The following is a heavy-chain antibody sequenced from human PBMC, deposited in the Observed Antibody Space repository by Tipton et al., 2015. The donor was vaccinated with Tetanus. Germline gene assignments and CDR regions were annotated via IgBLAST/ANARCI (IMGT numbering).Heavy chain of an antibody. D-gene: IGHD1-26*01. Sequence: TLSLTCTVSGGSISSSRYYWGWIRQPPGKGLEWIGYIYYSGSTNYNPSLKSRVTISVDTSKNQFSLKLSSVTAADTAVYYCARGGGTKWELLPIDYWGQGTLVTVSS. CDR2: IYYSGST. J-gene: IGHJ4*02. V-gene: IGHV4-61*05. CDR3: ARGGGTKWELLPIDY. CDR1: GGSISSSRYY.